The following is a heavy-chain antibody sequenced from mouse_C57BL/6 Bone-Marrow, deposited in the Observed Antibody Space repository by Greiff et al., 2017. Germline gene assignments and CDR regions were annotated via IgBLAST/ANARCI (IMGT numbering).Heavy chain of an antibody. CDR3: ARSDVYYFDS. Sequence: QVQLQQPGAELVKPGASVKLSCKASGYTFTSSWMHWVKQRPGRGLEWIGRIDPNSGGTKYNEKFKSKATLTVDKPSSTAYMPLSRLPSEDSAVYYCARSDVYYFDSWRKGTTPTASS. J-gene: IGHJ2*01. CDR2: IDPNSGGT. CDR1: GYTFTSSW. V-gene: IGHV1-72*01.